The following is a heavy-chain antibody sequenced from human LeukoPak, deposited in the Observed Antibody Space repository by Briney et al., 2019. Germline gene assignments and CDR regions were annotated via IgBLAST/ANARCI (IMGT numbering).Heavy chain of an antibody. V-gene: IGHV4-59*08. Sequence: SETLSLTCTVSGGSISSYYWSWIRQPPGKGLEWIGYIYYSGSTSYNPPLKSRVTISVDTSKNQFSLKLSSVTAADTAVYYCARHSYYDSSGYRFDYWGQGTLVTVSS. CDR2: IYYSGST. J-gene: IGHJ4*02. CDR1: GGSISSYY. CDR3: ARHSYYDSSGYRFDY. D-gene: IGHD3-22*01.